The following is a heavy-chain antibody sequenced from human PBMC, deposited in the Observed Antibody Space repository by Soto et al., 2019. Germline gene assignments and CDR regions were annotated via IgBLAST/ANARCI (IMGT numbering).Heavy chain of an antibody. CDR2: IYYSGST. D-gene: IGHD2-15*01. J-gene: IGHJ4*02. Sequence: TSETLSLTCTVPGDSISSGSYYWGWIRQPPGKGLEWIGNIYYSGSTYYNPSLKSRVTISVDRSKNQFSLQLSSVTAADTAVYYCAGFCTGGSSYGRYWGQGTLVTVSS. CDR1: GDSISSGSYY. CDR3: AGFCTGGSSYGRY. V-gene: IGHV4-39*01.